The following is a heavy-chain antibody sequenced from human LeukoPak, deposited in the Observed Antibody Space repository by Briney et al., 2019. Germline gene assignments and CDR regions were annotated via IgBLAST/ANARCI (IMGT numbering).Heavy chain of an antibody. D-gene: IGHD4-11*01. CDR1: GFTFSSYA. V-gene: IGHV3-30-3*01. CDR3: VRAIYSGAYYFDY. CDR2: ISYDGSNK. Sequence: GRSLRLSCAASGFTFSSYAMHWVRQAPGKGLEWVAVISYDGSNKYYADSVKGRFTISRDNSKNTLYLQMNSLRAEDTAVYYCVRAIYSGAYYFDYWGQGTLVTVSS. J-gene: IGHJ4*02.